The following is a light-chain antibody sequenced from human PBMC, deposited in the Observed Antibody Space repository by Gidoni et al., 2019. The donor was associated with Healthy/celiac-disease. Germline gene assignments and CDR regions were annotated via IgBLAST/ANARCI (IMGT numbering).Light chain of an antibody. Sequence: EIVMTQSPATLSVSPGERATLSCRASQSVSSNLAWYQQKPGQAPRLLIYDASTRATGIPARFSGSGSGTEFTLTISSLQSEDFAVYYCQQYNNWPPWTFGQETKVEIK. CDR2: DAS. CDR3: QQYNNWPPWT. CDR1: QSVSSN. V-gene: IGKV3-15*01. J-gene: IGKJ1*01.